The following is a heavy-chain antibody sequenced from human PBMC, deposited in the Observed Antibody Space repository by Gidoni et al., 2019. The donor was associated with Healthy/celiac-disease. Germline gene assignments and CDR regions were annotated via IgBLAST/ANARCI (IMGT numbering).Heavy chain of an antibody. D-gene: IGHD3-16*02. V-gene: IGHV1-69*06. CDR2: IIPIFGTA. CDR1: GGTFSSYA. CDR3: ARGNYDYVWGSYRYSYYFDY. Sequence: VQLVQSGAEVKKPGSSVKVSCKASGGTFSSYAITWVRQAPGQGLEWMRGIIPIFGTANYAQKFQGRVTITADKSTSTAYMELSSLRSEDTAVYYCARGNYDYVWGSYRYSYYFDYWGQGTLVTVSS. J-gene: IGHJ4*02.